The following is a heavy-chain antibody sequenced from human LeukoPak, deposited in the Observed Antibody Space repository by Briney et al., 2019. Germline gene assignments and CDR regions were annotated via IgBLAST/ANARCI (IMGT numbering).Heavy chain of an antibody. D-gene: IGHD3-3*01. V-gene: IGHV3-7*01. CDR2: IKQDGSEK. J-gene: IGHJ3*02. CDR1: GFTFSSYW. Sequence: GGSLRLSCAASGFTFSSYWMSWVRQAPGKGLEWVANIKQDGSEKYYVDSVKGRFTISRDNAKNSLYLQMNSLRAEDTAVYYCARDYDFWSGGGAFDIWGQGTMVTVSS. CDR3: ARDYDFWSGGGAFDI.